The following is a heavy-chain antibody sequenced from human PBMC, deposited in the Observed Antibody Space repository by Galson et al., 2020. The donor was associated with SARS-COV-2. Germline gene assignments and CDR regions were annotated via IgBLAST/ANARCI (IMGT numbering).Heavy chain of an antibody. D-gene: IGHD3-10*01. J-gene: IGHJ4*02. CDR3: ARDLYGSGGKYLDY. CDR1: GFTFSSYS. V-gene: IGHV3-21*01. Sequence: NSGGSLRLSCAASGFTFSSYSMNWVRQAPGKGLEWVSSISSSSSYIYYADSVKGRFTISRDNAKNSLYLQMNSLRAEDTAVYYCARDLYGSGGKYLDYWGQGTLVTVSS. CDR2: ISSSSSYI.